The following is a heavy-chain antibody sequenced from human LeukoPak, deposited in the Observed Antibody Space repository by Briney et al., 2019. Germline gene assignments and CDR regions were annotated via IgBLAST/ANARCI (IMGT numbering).Heavy chain of an antibody. V-gene: IGHV3-7*01. CDR1: GFTFGDYA. Sequence: GGSLRLSCTASGFTFGDYAMTWVRQAPGKGLEWVANIKTDGSQIYYVDSVKGRFTISRDNAKNSLYLQMNSLRAEDTAVYYCARDLNWETYWGQGTPVSVSS. CDR3: ARDLNWETY. D-gene: IGHD7-27*01. J-gene: IGHJ4*02. CDR2: IKTDGSQI.